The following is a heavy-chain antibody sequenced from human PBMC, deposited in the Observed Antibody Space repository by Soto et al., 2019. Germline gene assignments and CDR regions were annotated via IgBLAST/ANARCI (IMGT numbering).Heavy chain of an antibody. J-gene: IGHJ4*02. Sequence: ASVKVSCKTSGYSFTNYVINWVRQAPGQGLEWMGWITTHTGHTMVAQKFQGRLTLTTDTSTDTAFMELMSLRSDDTAMYFCARNIHINTPLFFDNWGKGTRVPVP. CDR1: GYSFTNYV. D-gene: IGHD2-2*02. V-gene: IGHV1-18*01. CDR2: ITTHTGHT. CDR3: ARNIHINTPLFFDN.